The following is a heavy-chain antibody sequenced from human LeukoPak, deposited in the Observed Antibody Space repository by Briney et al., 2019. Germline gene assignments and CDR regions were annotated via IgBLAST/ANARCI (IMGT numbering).Heavy chain of an antibody. D-gene: IGHD4-17*01. CDR3: TTDHTTTVTYYYYYYYMDV. CDR2: IKSKIDGGTT. V-gene: IGHV3-15*01. Sequence: PGGSLRLSCAASGFTFTNAWMSWVRQAPGKGLEWVGRIKSKIDGGTTDYAAPVKGRFTISRDDSKSTLYLQMNSLKTEDTAVYYCTTDHTTTVTYYYYYYYMDVWGKGTTVTISS. J-gene: IGHJ6*03. CDR1: GFTFTNAW.